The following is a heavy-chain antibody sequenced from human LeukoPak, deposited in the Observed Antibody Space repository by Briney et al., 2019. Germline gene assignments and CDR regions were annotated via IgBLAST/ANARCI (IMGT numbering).Heavy chain of an antibody. CDR2: IKSKTDGGTT. CDR3: TTERLRYFDWLDDWFDP. J-gene: IGHJ5*02. D-gene: IGHD3-9*01. V-gene: IGHV3-15*01. Sequence: GGSLRLSCAASGFTFSNAWMCWGRQAPQEGLEWVCRIKSKTDGGTTDNAAPVKGRFTISRDDTKNTLYLQMHSLKTEDTAVYDCTTERLRYFDWLDDWFDPWGQGTLVTVSS. CDR1: GFTFSNAW.